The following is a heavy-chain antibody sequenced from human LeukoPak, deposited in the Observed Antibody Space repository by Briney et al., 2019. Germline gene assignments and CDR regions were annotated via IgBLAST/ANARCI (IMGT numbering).Heavy chain of an antibody. CDR2: INPNSGGT. CDR3: ARDYGDYQYYYYGMDV. J-gene: IGHJ6*02. D-gene: IGHD4-17*01. CDR1: GYTFTCYY. V-gene: IGHV1-2*02. Sequence: ASVKVSCKASGYTFTCYYMHWVRQAPGQGLEWMGWINPNSGGTNYAQKFQGRVTMTRDTSISTAYMELSRLRSDDTAVYYCARDYGDYQYYYYGMDVWGQGTTVKVSS.